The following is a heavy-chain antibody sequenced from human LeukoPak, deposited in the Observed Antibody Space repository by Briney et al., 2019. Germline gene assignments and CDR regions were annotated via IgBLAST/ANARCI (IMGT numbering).Heavy chain of an antibody. J-gene: IGHJ4*02. D-gene: IGHD3-9*01. CDR2: IYYSGST. Sequence: TASETLSLTCTVSGGSITSNYWSWVRQPPGKGLEWIGYIYYSGSTNYNPSLKSRVAISVDTSKKQFSLKLSSVTAADTAVYYCAGLRAGYYNPYYFDYWGQGTLVTDSS. V-gene: IGHV4-59*01. CDR3: AGLRAGYYNPYYFDY. CDR1: GGSITSNY.